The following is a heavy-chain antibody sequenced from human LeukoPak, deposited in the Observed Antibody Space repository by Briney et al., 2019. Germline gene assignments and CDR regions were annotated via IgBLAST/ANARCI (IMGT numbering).Heavy chain of an antibody. CDR3: ARGYVSGSFLDY. CDR2: IYYSGST. J-gene: IGHJ4*02. D-gene: IGHD3-10*01. CDR1: GGSISSGGYY. Sequence: SETLSLTCTVSGGSISSGGYYWSWIRQHPGKGLEWIGYIYYSGSTYYNPSLKSRVTISVDTSKNQCSLKLSSVTAADTAVYYCARGYVSGSFLDYWGQGTLVTVSS. V-gene: IGHV4-31*03.